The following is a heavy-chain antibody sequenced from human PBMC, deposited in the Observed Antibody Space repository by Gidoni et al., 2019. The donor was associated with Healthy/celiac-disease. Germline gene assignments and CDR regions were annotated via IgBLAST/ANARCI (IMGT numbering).Heavy chain of an antibody. CDR3: ARVLGPLTVVDAFAL. V-gene: IGHV4-38-2*01. CDR1: GYSISRGYH. J-gene: IGHJ3*01. D-gene: IGHD7-27*01. CDR2: NYHSGST. Sequence: QVQLQESGPGLVKPSETLSLTCAVSGYSISRGYHWGWIRQPPGKGLEWIGSNYHSGSTYYNPSLKSRVPISMNTSKNQFSLELSSVTAAATAVYSCARVLGPLTVVDAFALWGPGTMVPVSS.